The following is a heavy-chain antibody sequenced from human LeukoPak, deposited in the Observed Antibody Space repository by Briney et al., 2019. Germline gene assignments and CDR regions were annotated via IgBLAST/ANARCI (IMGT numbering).Heavy chain of an antibody. CDR2: IKQDGSEK. Sequence: GGSLRLSCAASGFTFSSYWMTWVRQAPGKGLEWVANIKQDGSEKFYVDSVKGRFTISRDNAKNSLYLQMNSLRADDTAVYYCAREDSVSDNWGQGTLVTVSS. D-gene: IGHD5-18*01. V-gene: IGHV3-7*01. J-gene: IGHJ4*02. CDR3: AREDSVSDN. CDR1: GFTFSSYW.